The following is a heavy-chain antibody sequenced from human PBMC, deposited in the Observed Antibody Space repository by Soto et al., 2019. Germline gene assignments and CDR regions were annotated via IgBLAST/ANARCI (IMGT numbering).Heavy chain of an antibody. CDR2: ISSSSSYI. Sequence: PGGSLRLSCAASGFTFSSYSMNWVRQAPGKGLEWVSSISSSSSYIYYADSVKGRFTISRDNAKNSLYLQMNSLRAEDTAVYYCAREEVVPAVVYYYYGMDVWGQGTTVTVSS. V-gene: IGHV3-21*01. CDR1: GFTFSSYS. J-gene: IGHJ6*02. CDR3: AREEVVPAVVYYYYGMDV. D-gene: IGHD2-2*01.